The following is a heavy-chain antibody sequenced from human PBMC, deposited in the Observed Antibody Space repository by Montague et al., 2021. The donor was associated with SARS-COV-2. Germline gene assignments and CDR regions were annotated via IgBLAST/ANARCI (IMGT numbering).Heavy chain of an antibody. CDR1: GGSISSSDYY. CDR2: LFYSVNT. V-gene: IGHV4-39*01. Sequence: SETLSLTCTVSGGSISSSDYYWGWIRQPPGKGLEWIGSLFYSVNTYYNLSLKSRVTISVDTSQNQFSLKLSSVTAADTAVYYCARTNYDFWRGHQRGGAFDIWGQGTMVTVSS. D-gene: IGHD3-3*01. CDR3: ARTNYDFWRGHQRGGAFDI. J-gene: IGHJ3*02.